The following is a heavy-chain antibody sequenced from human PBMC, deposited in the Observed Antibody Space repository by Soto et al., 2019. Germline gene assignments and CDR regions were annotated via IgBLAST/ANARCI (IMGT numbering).Heavy chain of an antibody. CDR2: TYYRSKWYN. Sequence: SQTLSRTGAISGESVSSNRAAWNWTRQSPSRCLEWLGRTYYRSKWYNDYAVSVKSRITINPDTSKNQFSLQLNSVTPEDTAVYYCARDPSYREDTPMVGPYAFDIWCQGTMV. CDR3: ARDPSYREDTPMVGPYAFDI. CDR1: GESVSSNRAA. J-gene: IGHJ3*02. V-gene: IGHV6-1*01. D-gene: IGHD5-18*01.